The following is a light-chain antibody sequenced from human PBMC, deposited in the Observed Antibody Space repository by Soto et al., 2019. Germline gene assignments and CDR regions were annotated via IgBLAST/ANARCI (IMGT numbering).Light chain of an antibody. J-gene: IGKJ1*01. CDR1: QSISSN. CDR3: QQYNNWPRT. Sequence: IEMAQSPSSLSASVGDRVTITCRASQSISSNLAWYQQKTGQPPSLLIYGASTRATGIPARFSGSASGTEFTLTISRLQSEDFEVDYCQQYNNWPRTFGQGTKVDIK. CDR2: GAS. V-gene: IGKV3-15*01.